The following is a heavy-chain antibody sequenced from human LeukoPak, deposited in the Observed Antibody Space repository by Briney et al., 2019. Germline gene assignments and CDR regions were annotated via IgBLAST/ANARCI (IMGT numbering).Heavy chain of an antibody. Sequence: GGSLRLSCAASGFTFSSYAMNWVRQAPGKGLEWVSAISGDGDSTYYADSVKGRFTISRDNSKNTLFLQMNSLRVEDTAVYHCVRYFTAVAPTLRLDYWGQGTLVTVSS. J-gene: IGHJ4*02. D-gene: IGHD6-19*01. CDR2: ISGDGDST. CDR3: VRYFTAVAPTLRLDY. V-gene: IGHV3-23*01. CDR1: GFTFSSYA.